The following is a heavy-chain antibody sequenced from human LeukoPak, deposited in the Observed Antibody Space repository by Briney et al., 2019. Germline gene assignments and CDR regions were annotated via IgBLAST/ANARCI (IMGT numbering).Heavy chain of an antibody. V-gene: IGHV3-23*01. CDR3: TRDTKN. D-gene: IGHD1-1*01. J-gene: IGHJ4*02. CDR2: TYIAGKT. Sequence: GGSLRLSCVASGFTFSNYAMSWVRQAPGRGLQWVSSTYIAGKTFHADSVKGRFTASRDNSKNIYYLQMNSLRAEDTAIYYCTRDTKNWGQGTLVTVSS. CDR1: GFTFSNYA.